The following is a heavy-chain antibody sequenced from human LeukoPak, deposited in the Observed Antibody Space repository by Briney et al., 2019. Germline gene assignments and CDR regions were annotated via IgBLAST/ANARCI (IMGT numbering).Heavy chain of an antibody. V-gene: IGHV1-2*02. J-gene: IGHJ4*02. Sequence: GASVKVSCKASGGTFSSYAISWVRQAPGQGLEWMGGIIPNSGGTNYAQKFQGRVTMTRDTSISTVYMELSRLRSDDTAVYYCARVGYYESSGYYEYWGQGTLVTVSS. CDR2: IIPNSGGT. CDR3: ARVGYYESSGYYEY. CDR1: GGTFSSYA. D-gene: IGHD3-22*01.